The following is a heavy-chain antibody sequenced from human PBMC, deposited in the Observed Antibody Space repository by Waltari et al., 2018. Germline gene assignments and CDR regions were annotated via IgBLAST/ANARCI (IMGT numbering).Heavy chain of an antibody. D-gene: IGHD3-9*01. Sequence: EVQLVESGGGLVKPGGSLRLSCAASGFTFSSYSMNWVRQAPGKGLEGVSSISSISNYIYYADSVKGRFTISRDNAKNSLYLQMNSLRAEDTALYYCARELVEAFDYWGQGTLVTVSS. CDR1: GFTFSSYS. J-gene: IGHJ4*02. CDR2: ISSISNYI. V-gene: IGHV3-21*01. CDR3: ARELVEAFDY.